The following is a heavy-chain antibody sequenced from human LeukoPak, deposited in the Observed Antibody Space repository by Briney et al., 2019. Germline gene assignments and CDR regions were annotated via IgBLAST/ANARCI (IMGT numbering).Heavy chain of an antibody. J-gene: IGHJ3*02. CDR1: GFTFRNYG. V-gene: IGHV1-18*04. CDR2: ISAYNGNA. D-gene: IGHD6-13*01. Sequence: GSVRVSCKASGFTFRNYGINWVRQATGQGLEWMGWISAYNGNAYYAQKLRGSVTITTDTSTSTAYVELKSLRSDDTAVYYCAKKGDSSSWFDNAFDIWGQGTMVTVSS. CDR3: AKKGDSSSWFDNAFDI.